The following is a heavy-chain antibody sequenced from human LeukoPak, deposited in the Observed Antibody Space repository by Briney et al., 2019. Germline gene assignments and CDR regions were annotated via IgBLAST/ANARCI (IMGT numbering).Heavy chain of an antibody. J-gene: IGHJ4*02. CDR3: AASGGSGSSYFDY. CDR2: IKSKADGGTT. CDR1: GFTFSNAW. Sequence: GGSLRLSCAASGFTFSNAWVRCVRQAPGKGLEWVGRIKSKADGGTTDYAAPVRGRFTISRDDSKNTLYLQMNSLKTEDTAVYYCAASGGSGSSYFDYWGQGTLVTVSS. V-gene: IGHV3-15*01. D-gene: IGHD6-25*01.